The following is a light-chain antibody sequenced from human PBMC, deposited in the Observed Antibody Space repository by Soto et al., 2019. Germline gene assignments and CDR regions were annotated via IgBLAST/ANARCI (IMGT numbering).Light chain of an antibody. V-gene: IGLV2-14*03. Sequence: QSVLTQPASVSGSPGQSITISCTGTSSAVGGYNYVSWYQHHPGKAPKLMIYDVSNRPSGVSNRFSGSKSGNTASLTISGLQPEDEADYYCCSYTTSNTRQIVFGTGTKVPVL. CDR3: CSYTTSNTRQIV. CDR2: DVS. CDR1: SSAVGGYNY. J-gene: IGLJ1*01.